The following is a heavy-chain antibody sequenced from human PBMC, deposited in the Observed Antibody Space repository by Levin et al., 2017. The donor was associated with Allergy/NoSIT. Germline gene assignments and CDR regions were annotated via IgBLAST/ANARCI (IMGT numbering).Heavy chain of an antibody. V-gene: IGHV1-46*01. D-gene: IGHD3-10*01. CDR2: INPSGGST. J-gene: IGHJ4*02. Sequence: ASVKVSCKASGYTFTTYYMHWVRQAPGQGLEWMGIINPSGGSTSFAQKFQGRVTMTRDTSTSTVYMELSSLRSEDTAVYYCARDHPNYYGSGSYYNFDYWGQGTLVTVSS. CDR1: GYTFTTYY. CDR3: ARDHPNYYGSGSYYNFDY.